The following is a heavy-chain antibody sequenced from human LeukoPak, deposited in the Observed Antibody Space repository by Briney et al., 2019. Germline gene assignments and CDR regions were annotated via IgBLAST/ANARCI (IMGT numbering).Heavy chain of an antibody. CDR2: IYSSGST. Sequence: SETLSLTRTVSGGSISGYHWSWIRQAAGKGLEWIGRIYSSGSTNYNPSLKSRVIMSVDTSKNQLSLKLSSVTAADTAVYYCARAQAGTFSRFDPWGQGTLVTVSS. J-gene: IGHJ5*02. V-gene: IGHV4-4*07. CDR1: GGSISGYH. CDR3: ARAQAGTFSRFDP. D-gene: IGHD6-19*01.